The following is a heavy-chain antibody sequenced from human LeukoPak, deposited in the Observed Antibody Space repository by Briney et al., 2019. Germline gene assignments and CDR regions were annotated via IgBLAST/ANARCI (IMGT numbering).Heavy chain of an antibody. CDR3: ARAYSGYDFDY. D-gene: IGHD5-12*01. V-gene: IGHV3-21*01. J-gene: IGHJ4*02. Sequence: GGSLRLSCAASGFTFSGYSMNWVRQAPGKGLEWVSSISSSSSYIYYADSVKGRFTISRDNAKNSLYLQMNSLRAEDTAVYYCARAYSGYDFDYWGQGTLVTVSS. CDR1: GFTFSGYS. CDR2: ISSSSSYI.